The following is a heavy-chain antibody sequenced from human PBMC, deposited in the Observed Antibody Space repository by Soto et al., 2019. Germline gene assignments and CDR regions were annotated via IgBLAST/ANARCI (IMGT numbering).Heavy chain of an antibody. CDR2: ISRNSGSI. D-gene: IGHD3-3*01. J-gene: IGHJ6*02. V-gene: IGHV3-9*01. CDR3: AKDLTFTIFEDGMHV. CDR1: GFTFDDSA. Sequence: PVGSLRLSCAASGFTFDDSAMHWVRQPPGKGLEWVSGISRNSGSIAYADSVKGRFTISRDNAKKSLYLQMNSLRPEDTALYYCAKDLTFTIFEDGMHVWGQGTTVTVSS.